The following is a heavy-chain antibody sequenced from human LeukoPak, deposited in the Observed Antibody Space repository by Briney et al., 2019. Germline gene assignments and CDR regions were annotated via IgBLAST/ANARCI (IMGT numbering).Heavy chain of an antibody. CDR2: IKQDGSEK. D-gene: IGHD6-19*01. V-gene: IGHV3-7*01. CDR1: GFTFSSYW. J-gene: IGHJ5*02. CDR3: ARAIAVAGRKTSWFDP. Sequence: PGGSLRLSCAASGFTFSSYWMSWVRQAPGKGLEWVANIKQDGSEKYYVDSVKGRFTISRDSAKNSLYLQMNSLRAEDTAVYYCARAIAVAGRKTSWFDPWGQGTLVTVSS.